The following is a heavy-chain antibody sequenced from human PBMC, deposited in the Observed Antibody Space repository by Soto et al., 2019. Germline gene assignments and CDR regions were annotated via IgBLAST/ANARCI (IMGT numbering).Heavy chain of an antibody. CDR3: ARDLNGEWGENAFDI. Sequence: GGSLRLSCAASGFTFSSYSMNWVRQAPGKGLEWVSSISSSSSYIYYADSVKGRFTISRDNAKNSLYLQMNSLRAEDTAVYYCARDLNGEWGENAFDIWGQGTMVTVSS. V-gene: IGHV3-21*01. D-gene: IGHD2-8*01. CDR1: GFTFSSYS. J-gene: IGHJ3*02. CDR2: ISSSSSYI.